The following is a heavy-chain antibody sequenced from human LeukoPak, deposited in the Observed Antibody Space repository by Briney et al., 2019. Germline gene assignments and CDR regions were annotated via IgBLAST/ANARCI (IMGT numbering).Heavy chain of an antibody. D-gene: IGHD2-21*02. CDR3: ARQLLDCGGDCYVVGNWFDP. J-gene: IGHJ5*02. CDR2: ISSSGSTI. Sequence: GGSLRLSCAASGFTFSDYYMSWIRQAPGKGLEWVSYISSSGSTIYYADSVKGRSTIPRDNAKNSLYLQMNSLRAEDTAVYYCARQLLDCGGDCYVVGNWFDPWGQGTLVTVSS. V-gene: IGHV3-11*01. CDR1: GFTFSDYY.